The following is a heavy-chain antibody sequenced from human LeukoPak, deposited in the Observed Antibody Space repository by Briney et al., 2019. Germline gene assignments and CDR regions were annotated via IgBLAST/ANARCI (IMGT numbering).Heavy chain of an antibody. J-gene: IGHJ5*02. CDR1: GYTFTGYY. V-gene: IGHV1-2*06. CDR2: INPNSGGT. Sequence: ASVKVSCKASGYTFTGYYMHWVRQAPGQGLEWMGRINPNSGGTNYAQKFQGRVTMTRDTSISTAYMELSRPRSDDTAVYYCARDRYGEEGFDPWGQGTLVTVSS. D-gene: IGHD4-17*01. CDR3: ARDRYGEEGFDP.